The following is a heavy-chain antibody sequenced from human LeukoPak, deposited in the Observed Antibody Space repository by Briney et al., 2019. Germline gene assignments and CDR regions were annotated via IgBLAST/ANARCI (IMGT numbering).Heavy chain of an antibody. CDR2: IRTKAYGGTT. CDR1: GFTFGDYA. J-gene: IGHJ4*02. D-gene: IGHD3-3*01. CDR3: TRGNYDLGDY. V-gene: IGHV3-49*03. Sequence: GGSLRLSCTASGFTFGDYAMSWSRQAPGKGLEWVGFIRTKAYGGTTEYAASVKDRFTISRDDSKSIAYLQMNSLKTEDTAVYYCTRGNYDLGDYWGQGTLVTVSS.